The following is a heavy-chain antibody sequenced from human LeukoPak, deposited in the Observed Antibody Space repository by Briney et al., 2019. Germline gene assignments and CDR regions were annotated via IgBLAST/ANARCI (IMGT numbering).Heavy chain of an antibody. V-gene: IGHV4-39*01. CDR2: INYSGRT. CDR3: ARPSSGYAFDY. Sequence: PSETLSLTCSISDDSINNDRYFWAWIHQPPGKGLEWIASINYSGRTYYNPSLNSRLIISVDTAKRQFSLKLSSVTAADTAVYYCARPSSGYAFDYWGQGTLVTVSS. J-gene: IGHJ4*02. D-gene: IGHD5-12*01. CDR1: DDSINNDRYF.